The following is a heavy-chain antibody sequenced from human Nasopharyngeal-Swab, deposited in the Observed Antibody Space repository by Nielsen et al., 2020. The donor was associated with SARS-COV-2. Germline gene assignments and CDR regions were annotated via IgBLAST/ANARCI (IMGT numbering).Heavy chain of an antibody. CDR2: INPSSGGT. CDR1: GYTFTGYY. V-gene: IGHV1-2*06. D-gene: IGHD6-19*01. J-gene: IGHJ4*02. CDR3: ARMAVAGTGDY. Sequence: ASVKVSCKASGYTFTGYYMHWVRQAPGQGLEWMGRINPSSGGTNYARKFQGRVTMTRDTSISTAYMELSRLRSDDTAVYYCARMAVAGTGDYWGQGTLVTVSS.